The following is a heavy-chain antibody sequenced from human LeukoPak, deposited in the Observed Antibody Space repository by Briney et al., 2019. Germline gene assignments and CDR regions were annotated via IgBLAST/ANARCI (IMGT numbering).Heavy chain of an antibody. Sequence: PGGSLRLSCAGSGLTFSNYGMHWVRQAPGKGLEWVAVIWYDGTNKYYADSVKGRFTISRDNSKNTLYLRMNSLRAEDTAVYYCARERSGGIAAAGAYHWYFDLWGRGTLVTVSS. J-gene: IGHJ2*01. CDR3: ARERSGGIAAAGAYHWYFDL. CDR1: GLTFSNYG. V-gene: IGHV3-33*01. D-gene: IGHD6-13*01. CDR2: IWYDGTNK.